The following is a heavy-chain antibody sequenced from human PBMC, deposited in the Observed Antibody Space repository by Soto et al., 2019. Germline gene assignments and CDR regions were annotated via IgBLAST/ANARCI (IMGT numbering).Heavy chain of an antibody. V-gene: IGHV3-21*01. Sequence: GGSLRLSCAASGFTFSSYSMNWVRQAPWKGLEWVSSISSSSSYIYYADSVKGRFTISRDNAKNSLYLQMNSLRAEDTAVYYCARANPGIVGATTSFGEGDYPFDYWGQGTLVTVSS. CDR1: GFTFSSYS. J-gene: IGHJ4*02. CDR2: ISSSSSYI. CDR3: ARANPGIVGATTSFGEGDYPFDY. D-gene: IGHD1-26*01.